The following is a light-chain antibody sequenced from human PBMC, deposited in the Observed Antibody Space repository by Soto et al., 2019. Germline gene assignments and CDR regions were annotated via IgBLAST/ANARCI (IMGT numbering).Light chain of an antibody. Sequence: QSVLTQPPSVSVAPGQRVTISCPGTSSNIGAGYDVHWYQQLPGTAPKLLIYVNSNRPSGVPDRFSGSKSGTSASLAITGLQAEDEADYYCQSYDSSLSEVFGTGSKVTVL. CDR3: QSYDSSLSEV. CDR2: VNS. CDR1: SSNIGAGYD. J-gene: IGLJ1*01. V-gene: IGLV1-40*01.